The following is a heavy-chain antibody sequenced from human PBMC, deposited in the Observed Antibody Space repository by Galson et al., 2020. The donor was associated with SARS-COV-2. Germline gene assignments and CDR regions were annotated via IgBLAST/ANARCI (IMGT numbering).Heavy chain of an antibody. V-gene: IGHV4-31*03. J-gene: IGHJ4*02. CDR2: IYSSGST. CDR1: GGSISSGGYY. Sequence: SETLSLTCTVSGGSISSGGYYWSWIRQHPGKGLEWIGYIYSSGSTYYNPSLKSRVTISVDTSKNQFSLKLSSVTAADTAVYYCARVPRITIFGVVTAFDYWGQGTLVTVSS. D-gene: IGHD3-3*01. CDR3: ARVPRITIFGVVTAFDY.